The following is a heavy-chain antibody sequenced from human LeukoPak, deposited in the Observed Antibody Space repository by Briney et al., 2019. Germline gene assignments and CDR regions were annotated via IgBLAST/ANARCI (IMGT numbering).Heavy chain of an antibody. CDR2: ISGSGGST. D-gene: IGHD4-17*01. CDR3: ATDYGDYVGDYYYGMDV. CDR1: GFTFSSYA. Sequence: GGSLRLSCAASGFTFSSYAMSWVRQAPGKGLEWVSAISGSGGSTYYADSVKGRFTISRDNARNLLYLQMNSLRAEDTAVYYCATDYGDYVGDYYYGMDVWGQGTTVTVSS. J-gene: IGHJ6*02. V-gene: IGHV3-23*01.